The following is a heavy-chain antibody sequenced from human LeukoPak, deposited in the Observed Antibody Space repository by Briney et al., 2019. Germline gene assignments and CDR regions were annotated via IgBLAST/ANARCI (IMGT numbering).Heavy chain of an antibody. Sequence: GGSLGLSCAASGFTFSSYSMNWVRQAPGKGLEWVSSISSSSSYIYYADSVKGRFTISRDNAKNSLYLQMNSLRAEDTAVYYCAKDPRRYSRTGGYFDYWGQGTLVTVSS. CDR1: GFTFSSYS. CDR2: ISSSSSYI. J-gene: IGHJ4*02. CDR3: AKDPRRYSRTGGYFDY. D-gene: IGHD6-13*01. V-gene: IGHV3-21*01.